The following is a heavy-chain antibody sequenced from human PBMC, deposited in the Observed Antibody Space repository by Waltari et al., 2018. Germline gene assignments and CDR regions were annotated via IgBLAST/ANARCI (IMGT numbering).Heavy chain of an antibody. J-gene: IGHJ4*02. CDR2: IYYSVST. CDR3: ATKRESSASGFDY. V-gene: IGHV4-39*01. Sequence: QLQLQESGPGLVKPSETLSFTCTVSGGSISSSSYYWGWIRQPPGKGLGWIGSIYYSVSTYYNPSLMSRVTISADTSKNQFSLKLSSVTAADTAVYYCATKRESSASGFDYWGQGTLVTVSS. CDR1: GGSISSSSYY. D-gene: IGHD6-19*01.